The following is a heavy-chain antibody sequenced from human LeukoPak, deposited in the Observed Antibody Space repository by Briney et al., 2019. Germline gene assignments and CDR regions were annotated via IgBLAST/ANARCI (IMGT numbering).Heavy chain of an antibody. CDR2: SGAYIGNT. J-gene: IGHJ6*03. CDR1: GYVFSSFG. Sequence: GASVKISCKASGYVFSSFGVCWVRQAPGQGLEWMGWSGAYIGNTNYAQKFQGRLTMTTDASMSIAYMELRSLRSDDTAVYYCARAYGGYPLYYYYYYMDVWGKGTTVTVSS. V-gene: IGHV1-18*01. D-gene: IGHD4-23*01. CDR3: ARAYGGYPLYYYYYYMDV.